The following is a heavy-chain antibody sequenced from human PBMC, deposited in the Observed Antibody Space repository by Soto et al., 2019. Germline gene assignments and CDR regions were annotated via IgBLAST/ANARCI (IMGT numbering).Heavy chain of an antibody. CDR2: INPNNGNT. CDR3: ARTSSGTRGGFDP. V-gene: IGHV1-8*01. J-gene: IGHJ5*02. D-gene: IGHD1-7*01. Sequence: ASVKVSCKASGYTFTSYDINWVRQATGQGLEWMGWINPNNGNTGYAQKFQGRVTMTRSTSISTAYMELSSLRSDDTAVYFCARTSSGTRGGFDPWGQGTLVTVSS. CDR1: GYTFTSYD.